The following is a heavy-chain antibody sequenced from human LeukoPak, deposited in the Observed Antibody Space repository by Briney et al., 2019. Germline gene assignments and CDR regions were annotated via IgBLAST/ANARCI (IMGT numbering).Heavy chain of an antibody. J-gene: IGHJ2*01. D-gene: IGHD5-24*01. CDR2: IYYSGST. CDR3: ARRTDDYWYFDL. V-gene: IGHV4-59*01. Sequence: SETLSLTCTVSGGSISSYYWSWIRQPPGKGLEWIGYIYYSGSTNYNPSLKSRVTISVDTSKNQFSLKLSSVTAADTAVYYCARRTDDYWYFDLWGRGTLVTVSS. CDR1: GGSISSYY.